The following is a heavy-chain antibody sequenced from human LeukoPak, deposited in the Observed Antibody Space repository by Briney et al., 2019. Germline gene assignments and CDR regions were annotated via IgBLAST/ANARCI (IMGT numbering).Heavy chain of an antibody. V-gene: IGHV3-21*01. CDR2: ISSSGTYT. J-gene: IGHJ6*03. CDR3: ARVAGGSYHRAYYYYMDV. D-gene: IGHD1-26*01. CDR1: GFTFYTYS. Sequence: GGSLRLSCAASGFTFYTYSMNWVRQAPGKGLEWVSSISSSGTYTYYADSVKGRFTISRDNAKNSLYLQMNSLRAEDTAVYYCARVAGGSYHRAYYYYMDVWGKGTTVTISS.